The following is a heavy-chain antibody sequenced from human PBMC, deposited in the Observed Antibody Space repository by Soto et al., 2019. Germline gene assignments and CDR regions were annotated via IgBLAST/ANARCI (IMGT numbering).Heavy chain of an antibody. CDR3: GRALGSWADY. D-gene: IGHD6-13*01. J-gene: IGHJ4*02. CDR1: GCTFSSSW. CDR2: INSDGSTT. V-gene: IGHV3-74*01. Sequence: EVQLVESGGGLVQPGGSLTVSCAASGCTFSSSWMHWVRQAPGKGLVWVSRINSDGSTTTYADSVKGRFTISRDNGKNTLYLQMTSLRAEDTAVYYCGRALGSWADYWGQGTLVTVSS.